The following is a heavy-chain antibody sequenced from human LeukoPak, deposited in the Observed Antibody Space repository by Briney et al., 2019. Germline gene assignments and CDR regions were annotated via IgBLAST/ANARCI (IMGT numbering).Heavy chain of an antibody. D-gene: IGHD3-22*01. Sequence: GGSLRLSCAASGFTFSSYAMSWVRQAPGKGLEWVSAISGSGGSTYYADSVKGRFTISRDNSQNTLYLQMNSLRAEDTAVYYCAKDPYYYDSRGYYYDYWGQGTLVTASS. CDR2: ISGSGGST. CDR1: GFTFSSYA. CDR3: AKDPYYYDSRGYYYDY. V-gene: IGHV3-23*01. J-gene: IGHJ4*02.